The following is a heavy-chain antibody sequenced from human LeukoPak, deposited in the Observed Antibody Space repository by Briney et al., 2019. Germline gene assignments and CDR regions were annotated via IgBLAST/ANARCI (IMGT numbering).Heavy chain of an antibody. CDR1: GYTFTTYY. J-gene: IGHJ4*02. D-gene: IGHD1-26*01. Sequence: ASVKVSCKASGYTFTTYYISWVRQAPGQGLEWMGWISAYNGNTNYAQKFQGRVTMTTDTSTSTAYMELRSLRSDDTAVYYCARDESGGPYYFDNWGQGTLVTVSS. V-gene: IGHV1-18*01. CDR3: ARDESGGPYYFDN. CDR2: ISAYNGNT.